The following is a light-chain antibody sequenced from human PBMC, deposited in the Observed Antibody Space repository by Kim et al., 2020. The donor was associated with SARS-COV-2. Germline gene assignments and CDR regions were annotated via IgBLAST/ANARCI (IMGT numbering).Light chain of an antibody. V-gene: IGKV3-15*01. J-gene: IGKJ1*01. CDR1: QSVSSN. Sequence: DIVMTQSPATLSVSPGERATLSCRASQSVSSNLAWYQQKPGQAPRLLIYATSTRATGIPARFSGSGSGTEFTLTISSLQSEDFAIYYCQQYDNWPRTFGQGTKVDIK. CDR3: QQYDNWPRT. CDR2: ATS.